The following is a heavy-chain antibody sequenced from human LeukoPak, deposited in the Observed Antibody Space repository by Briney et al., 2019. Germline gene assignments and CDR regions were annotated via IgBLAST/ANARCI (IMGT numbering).Heavy chain of an antibody. D-gene: IGHD2-15*01. CDR2: IRYDGSNK. J-gene: IGHJ4*02. Sequence: GGSLRPSCAASAFTFSTCGMHWVRQAPGKGLEWVAFIRYDGSNKYYADSVKGRFTISRDNSKNTLYLQMNSLRSEDTAVYYCARDPSSLGYCSGGSFSSSHWGQGTLVTVSS. CDR3: ARDPSSLGYCSGGSFSSSH. CDR1: AFTFSTCG. V-gene: IGHV3-30*02.